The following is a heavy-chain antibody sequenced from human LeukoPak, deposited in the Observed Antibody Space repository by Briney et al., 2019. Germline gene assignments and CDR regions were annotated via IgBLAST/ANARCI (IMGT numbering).Heavy chain of an antibody. CDR1: GYTFTSYG. Sequence: AASVNVSCKASGYTFTSYGISWVRQAPGQGLEWMGWISAYNGNTNYAQKLQGRVTMTTDTSTSTAYMELRSLRSDDTAVYYCARDKLVSSGWYCNYWGQGTLVTVSS. CDR2: ISAYNGNT. CDR3: ARDKLVSSGWYCNY. V-gene: IGHV1-18*01. D-gene: IGHD6-19*01. J-gene: IGHJ4*02.